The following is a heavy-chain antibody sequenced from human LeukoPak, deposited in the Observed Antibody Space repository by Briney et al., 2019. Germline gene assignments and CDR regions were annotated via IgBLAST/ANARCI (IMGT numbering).Heavy chain of an antibody. V-gene: IGHV3-7*01. Sequence: GGSLRLSCAASGFTFSSYAMSWVRQAPGKGLEWVANIEQDGSEKYYVDSVKGRFTISRDNAKNSLYLQMNSLRAEDTAVYYCASGGYYYDSSGYIFPKDYWGQGTLVTVSS. D-gene: IGHD3-22*01. CDR1: GFTFSSYA. J-gene: IGHJ4*02. CDR2: IEQDGSEK. CDR3: ASGGYYYDSSGYIFPKDY.